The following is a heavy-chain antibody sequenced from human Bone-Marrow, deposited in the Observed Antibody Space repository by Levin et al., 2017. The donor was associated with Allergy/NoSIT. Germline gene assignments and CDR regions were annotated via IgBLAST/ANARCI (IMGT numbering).Heavy chain of an antibody. J-gene: IGHJ4*02. CDR1: GASINSDHW. D-gene: IGHD1-26*01. Sequence: SETLSLTCAVSGASINSDHWWGWIQQAPGKGLEWLGYTYHTGGTYYNPSLKTRVTMSVDTSKNHVSLRVTSVTAVDTAVYYCVRSESGYFDYWGQGILVTVSS. CDR3: VRSESGYFDY. CDR2: TYHTGGT. V-gene: IGHV4-28*01.